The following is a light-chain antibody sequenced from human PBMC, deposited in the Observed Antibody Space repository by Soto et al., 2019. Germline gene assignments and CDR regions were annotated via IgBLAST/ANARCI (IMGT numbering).Light chain of an antibody. CDR1: SSDVGEYNF. CDR3: CSYVGTRNFEGVV. V-gene: IGLV2-11*01. J-gene: IGLJ2*01. Sequence: QSALTQPRSVSGSPGQSVSISCTGTSSDVGEYNFVSWYQQHPGKAPKLIIYDVTKRPSGVPDRFSGSKSANTASLTISGLQAEDEGDYFCCSYVGTRNFEGVVFGGGTKLTVL. CDR2: DVT.